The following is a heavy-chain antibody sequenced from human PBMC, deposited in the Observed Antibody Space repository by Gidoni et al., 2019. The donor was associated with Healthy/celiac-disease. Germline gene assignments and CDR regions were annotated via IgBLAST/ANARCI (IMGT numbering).Heavy chain of an antibody. Sequence: EVQLVESGGGLVKPGGSLRLSCAASGFTFSSYSMNWVRQAPGKGLEWVSSISSSSSYIYYADSVKGRFTISRDNAKNSLYLQMNSLRAEDTAVYYCARLAYCGGDCYSGPEPFDYWGQGTLVTVSS. CDR1: GFTFSSYS. D-gene: IGHD2-21*02. CDR2: ISSSSSYI. J-gene: IGHJ4*02. V-gene: IGHV3-21*01. CDR3: ARLAYCGGDCYSGPEPFDY.